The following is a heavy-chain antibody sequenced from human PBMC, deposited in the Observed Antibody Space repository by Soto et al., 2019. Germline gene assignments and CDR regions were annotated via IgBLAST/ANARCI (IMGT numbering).Heavy chain of an antibody. V-gene: IGHV3-33*03. D-gene: IGHD2-2*02. CDR3: AIYAFVVVPAAIYYYYYGMDV. CDR2: IWNHGRED. J-gene: IGHJ6*02. CDR1: RFTFSAYT. Sequence: PGGSLRLSCAASRFTFSAYTMHWVRQAPGKGLEWVALIWNHGREDSYADSVKGRFTISRDNAKNSLYLQMNSLRAEDTAVYYCAIYAFVVVPAAIYYYYYGMDVWGQGTTVTVSS.